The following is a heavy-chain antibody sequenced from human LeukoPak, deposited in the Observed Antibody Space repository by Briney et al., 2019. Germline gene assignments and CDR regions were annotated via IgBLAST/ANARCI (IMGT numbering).Heavy chain of an antibody. Sequence: GASVKVSCKASGYTFTGYYMHWVRQAPGQGLEWMGWINPNSGGTNYAQKFQGRVTITADKSTSTAYMELSSLRSEDTAVYYCARDVYYYDSSGYYRPGSVDYWGQGTLVTVSS. D-gene: IGHD3-22*01. CDR3: ARDVYYYDSSGYYRPGSVDY. CDR1: GYTFTGYY. V-gene: IGHV1-2*02. J-gene: IGHJ4*02. CDR2: INPNSGGT.